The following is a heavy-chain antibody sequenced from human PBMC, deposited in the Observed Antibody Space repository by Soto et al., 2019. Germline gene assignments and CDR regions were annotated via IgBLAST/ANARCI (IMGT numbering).Heavy chain of an antibody. CDR3: ARALYSSSFFFLAYYFDY. CDR2: ISAYNGNT. Sequence: ASVKVSCKASGYTFTSYGISWVRQAPGQGLEWMGWISAYNGNTNYAQKLQGRVTMTTDTSTSTAYMELRSLRSDDTAVYYCARALYSSSFFFLAYYFDYWGQGTLVTSPQ. J-gene: IGHJ4*02. V-gene: IGHV1-18*01. D-gene: IGHD6-13*01. CDR1: GYTFTSYG.